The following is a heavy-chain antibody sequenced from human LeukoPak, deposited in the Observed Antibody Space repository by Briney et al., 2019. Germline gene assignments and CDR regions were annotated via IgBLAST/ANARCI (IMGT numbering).Heavy chain of an antibody. CDR1: GFTFSTHT. D-gene: IGHD1-26*01. V-gene: IGHV3-23*01. Sequence: GGSLRLSCVASGFTFSTHTMNWIRQAPGKGLEWVSGISGSGGSTYYADSVKGRFTISRDNSKNKVYLQMSSLRAEDTAVYYCAKPYSGSYYFDYWGQGTLVTVSS. CDR2: ISGSGGST. J-gene: IGHJ4*02. CDR3: AKPYSGSYYFDY.